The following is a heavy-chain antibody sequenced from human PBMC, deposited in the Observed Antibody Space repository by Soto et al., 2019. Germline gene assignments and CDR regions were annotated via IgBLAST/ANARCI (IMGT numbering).Heavy chain of an antibody. Sequence: EVRLLESGGNLVQPGGSLRLSCAGSGFTFSSNAMSWVRQAPGKGLEWVSSVSGDGYASDYADSVKGRFTVSRHNSKNTLYLHMNSLRAEDTAVYYCAKRHYFGSGSFALATWGQGTLVTVSS. CDR3: AKRHYFGSGSFALAT. V-gene: IGHV3-23*01. CDR2: VSGDGYAS. D-gene: IGHD3-10*01. J-gene: IGHJ4*03. CDR1: GFTFSSNA.